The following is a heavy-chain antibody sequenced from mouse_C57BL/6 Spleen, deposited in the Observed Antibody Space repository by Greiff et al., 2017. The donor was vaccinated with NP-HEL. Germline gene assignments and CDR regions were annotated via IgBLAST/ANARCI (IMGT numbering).Heavy chain of an antibody. J-gene: IGHJ4*01. CDR3: ATTDYYGRRDYYAMYY. V-gene: IGHV2-5*01. D-gene: IGHD1-1*01. Sequence: QVQLKQSGPGLVQPSQSLSITCTVSGFSLTSYGVHWVRQSPGKGLEWLGVIWRGGSTDYNAAFMSRLSITKDNSKSQVFFKMNSLQADDTAIYYCATTDYYGRRDYYAMYYWGQGTSVTVSS. CDR1: GFSLTSYG. CDR2: IWRGGST.